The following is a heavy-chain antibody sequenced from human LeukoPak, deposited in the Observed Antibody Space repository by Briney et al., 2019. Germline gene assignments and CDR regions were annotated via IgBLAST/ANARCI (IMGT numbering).Heavy chain of an antibody. CDR2: FISSISTI. V-gene: IGHV3-48*01. CDR3: ASHDYEAFDI. D-gene: IGHD4-17*01. J-gene: IGHJ3*02. CDR1: YX. Sequence: YXMNXXRXAPGKGRDCVSYFISSISTIYYADSVKGLFTISRDNAKNSLYLQMNTLRAEDTAVYYCASHDYEAFDIWGQGTMVTVSS.